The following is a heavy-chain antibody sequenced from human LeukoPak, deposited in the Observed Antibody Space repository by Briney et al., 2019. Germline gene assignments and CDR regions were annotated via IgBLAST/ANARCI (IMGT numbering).Heavy chain of an antibody. CDR3: ARVLDCGGDCLFRGDAFDI. J-gene: IGHJ3*02. Sequence: GGSLRLSCAASGFTFSSYAMSWVRQAPGKGLEWVSAISGSGGSTYYADSVKGRFTISRDNSKNTLYLQMNSLRAEDTAVYYCARVLDCGGDCLFRGDAFDIWGQGTMVTVSS. V-gene: IGHV3-23*01. CDR2: ISGSGGST. CDR1: GFTFSSYA. D-gene: IGHD2-21*02.